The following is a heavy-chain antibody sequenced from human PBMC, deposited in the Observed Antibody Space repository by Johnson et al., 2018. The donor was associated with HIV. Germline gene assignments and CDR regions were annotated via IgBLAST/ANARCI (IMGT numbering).Heavy chain of an antibody. J-gene: IGHJ3*02. D-gene: IGHD6-19*01. Sequence: QVQLVESGGGVVQLGRSLRLSCAASGFTFSNYGMHWVRQAPGKGLEWVAVIWYDGSKEYYADSVKGRFTISRDNSKNTLYLQMNSLRDEDTAVYYCAKFAVAGFDIWGQGTMVTVSS. CDR3: AKFAVAGFDI. CDR1: GFTFSNYG. CDR2: IWYDGSKE. V-gene: IGHV3-33*06.